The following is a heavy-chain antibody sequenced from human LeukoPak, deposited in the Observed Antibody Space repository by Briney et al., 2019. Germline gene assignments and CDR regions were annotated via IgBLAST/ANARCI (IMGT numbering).Heavy chain of an antibody. Sequence: GASVKASCKASGYTFSSYYMHWVRQAPGQGLEWMGRINPNSGGTNYAQKFQGRVTMTRDTSISTAYMELSRLRSDDTAVYYCARDERYDSSGYPFDYWGQGTLVTVSS. CDR2: INPNSGGT. D-gene: IGHD3-22*01. V-gene: IGHV1-2*06. CDR1: GYTFSSYY. CDR3: ARDERYDSSGYPFDY. J-gene: IGHJ4*02.